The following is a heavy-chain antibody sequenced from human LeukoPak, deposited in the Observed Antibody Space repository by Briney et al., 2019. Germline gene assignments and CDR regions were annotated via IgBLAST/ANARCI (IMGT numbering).Heavy chain of an antibody. Sequence: AGGSLRLSCAASGFTFSSYAMSWVRQAPGKGLEWVSAISGSGGSTYYADSVKGRFTISRDNSKNTLYLQMNSLRAEDTAVYYCAKDHGYSSGWYYFDYWGQGTLVTVSS. CDR2: ISGSGGST. J-gene: IGHJ4*02. CDR3: AKDHGYSSGWYYFDY. CDR1: GFTFSSYA. D-gene: IGHD6-19*01. V-gene: IGHV3-23*01.